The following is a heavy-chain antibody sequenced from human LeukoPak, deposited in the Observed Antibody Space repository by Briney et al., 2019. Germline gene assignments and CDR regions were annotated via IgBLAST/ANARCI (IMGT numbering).Heavy chain of an antibody. J-gene: IGHJ4*02. CDR2: ISYDGSNK. D-gene: IGHD3-22*01. CDR1: GFXFSSYG. Sequence: GGSLRLSCAASGFXFSSYGIHWVRQAPGKGLEWLAVISYDGSNKYYADSVKGRFTISRDNSKNTLYLQMNSLRAEDTAVYYCAKVGYYYDSSGYGNLDYWGQGTLVTVSS. CDR3: AKVGYYYDSSGYGNLDY. V-gene: IGHV3-30*18.